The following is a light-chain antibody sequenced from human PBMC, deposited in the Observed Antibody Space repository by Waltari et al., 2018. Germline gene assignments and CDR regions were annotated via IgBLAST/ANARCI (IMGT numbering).Light chain of an antibody. V-gene: IGLV3-25*03. CDR2: QDT. Sequence: SYELTQPPSVSVSPGQTARITCPGDALPRQYASWYQQRPGQAPMLMIYQDTQRPSEIPERFSGSSSGTTVTLTISEVQAEDEADYYCQSADGSGTYVVFGGGTKLTVL. CDR1: ALPRQY. CDR3: QSADGSGTYVV. J-gene: IGLJ2*01.